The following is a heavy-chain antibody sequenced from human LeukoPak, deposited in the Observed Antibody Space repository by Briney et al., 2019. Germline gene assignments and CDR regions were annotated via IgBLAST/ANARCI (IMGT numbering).Heavy chain of an antibody. J-gene: IGHJ4*02. CDR1: GDSISSGNY. CDR2: MFHTGST. Sequence: PSETLSLTCTVSGDSISSGNYWGWIRQPPGKGLEWIGSMFHTGSTYFNLSLKSRVTISVDTTKNQFSLNLTSVAAADTAVYYCAVGRSYWGQGNLVTVSS. V-gene: IGHV4-38-2*02. CDR3: AVGRSY.